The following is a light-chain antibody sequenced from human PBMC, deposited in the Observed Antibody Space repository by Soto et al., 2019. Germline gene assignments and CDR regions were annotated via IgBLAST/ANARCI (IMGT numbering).Light chain of an antibody. Sequence: SYELTQPPSVSVAPGQTARITCGGNNMGSKSVHWHQQKPGQAPVLVVYDDSDRPSGIPERFSRSNSGNTASLTISRVEAGDEADYYCQVWDSSSDHPGVFGTGTKVTVL. V-gene: IGLV3-21*02. CDR2: DDS. CDR1: NMGSKS. CDR3: QVWDSSSDHPGV. J-gene: IGLJ1*01.